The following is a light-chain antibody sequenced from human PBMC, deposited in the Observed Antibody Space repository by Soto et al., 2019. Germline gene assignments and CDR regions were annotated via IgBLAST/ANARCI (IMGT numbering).Light chain of an antibody. CDR2: GSS. Sequence: EIVXTQSPGTLSLSPGEGATLSCRASQSVSNNFVAWYQQRPGKAPRLLIYGSSSRASGIPDRFSGSGSGTDFTLTISRLEPEDFAVYYCQQYCCSLLSFGGGTKVEIK. J-gene: IGKJ4*01. CDR1: QSVSNNF. V-gene: IGKV3-20*01. CDR3: QQYCCSLLS.